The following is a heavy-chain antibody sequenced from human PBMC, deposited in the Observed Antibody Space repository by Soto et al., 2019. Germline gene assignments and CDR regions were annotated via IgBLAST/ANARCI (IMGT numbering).Heavy chain of an antibody. CDR2: FDPEDDET. CDR3: ATGLYCSGGSCYSYSYYFDY. J-gene: IGHJ4*02. D-gene: IGHD2-15*01. V-gene: IGHV1-24*01. Sequence: ASVKVSCKVSGYTLTELSMHWVRQAPGKGLEWMGGFDPEDDETIYAQKFQGRVTMTEDTSTDTAYMELSSLRSEDTAVYYCATGLYCSGGSCYSYSYYFDYWGQGTLVTVSS. CDR1: GYTLTELS.